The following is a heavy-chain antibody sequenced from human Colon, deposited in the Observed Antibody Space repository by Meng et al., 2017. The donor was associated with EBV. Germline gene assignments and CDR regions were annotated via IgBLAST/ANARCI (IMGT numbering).Heavy chain of an antibody. CDR3: ASFDHIPRRNYFDY. J-gene: IGHJ4*02. D-gene: IGHD2-21*01. V-gene: IGHV4-30-4*01. CDR1: GGSMSSGNYY. Sequence: QVQLPESGPGLVEPSPALALTCPVSGGSMSSGNYYWSWIRQPPGKGLEWIGYIHHSGSAYYNPSLKSRVSISVDTSKNQFSLNLNSMTAADTAVYYCASFDHIPRRNYFDYWGQGTLVTVSS. CDR2: IHHSGSA.